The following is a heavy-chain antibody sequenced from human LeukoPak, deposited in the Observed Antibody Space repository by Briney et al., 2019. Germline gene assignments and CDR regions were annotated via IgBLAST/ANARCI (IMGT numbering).Heavy chain of an antibody. CDR2: ISGSGGST. D-gene: IGHD3-3*01. Sequence: GGSLRLSCAASGFPFSSYSMSWVRQAPGKGLEWVSAISGSGGSTYYADSVKGRFTISRGNSKNTLYLQMNSLRAEDTAVYYCANIRFLEWPLFDYWGQGTLVTVSS. V-gene: IGHV3-23*01. CDR3: ANIRFLEWPLFDY. J-gene: IGHJ4*02. CDR1: GFPFSSYS.